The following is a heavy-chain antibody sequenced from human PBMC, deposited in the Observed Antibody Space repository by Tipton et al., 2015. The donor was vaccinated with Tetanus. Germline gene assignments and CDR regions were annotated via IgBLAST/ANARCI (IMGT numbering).Heavy chain of an antibody. CDR3: ARVRRGATTDLDY. D-gene: IGHD5-12*01. J-gene: IGHJ4*02. Sequence: TLSLTCTVSGGSISSSSYYWGWIRQPPGKGLEWIGSIYYSGRTYYNPSLKSRVTISVDTSKNQFSLKLSSVTAADTAVYYCARVRRGATTDLDYWGQGTLVTVSS. CDR1: GGSISSSSYY. CDR2: IYYSGRT. V-gene: IGHV4-39*07.